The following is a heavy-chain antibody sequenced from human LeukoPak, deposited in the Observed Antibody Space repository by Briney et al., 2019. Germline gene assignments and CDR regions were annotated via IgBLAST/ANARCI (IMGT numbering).Heavy chain of an antibody. V-gene: IGHV1-69*13. D-gene: IGHD5-12*01. CDR2: IIPIFGTA. CDR1: GGTFSSYA. Sequence: SVKVSCKASGGTFSSYAISWVRQAPGQGLEWMGGIIPIFGTANYAQKFQGRVTITADESTSTAYMELSSLRSEDTAVYYCARGREIVATISAYYFDYWGQGTLVTVSS. J-gene: IGHJ4*02. CDR3: ARGREIVATISAYYFDY.